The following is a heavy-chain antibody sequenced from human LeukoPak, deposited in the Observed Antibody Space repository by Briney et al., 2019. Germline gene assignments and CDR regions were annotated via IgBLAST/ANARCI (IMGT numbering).Heavy chain of an antibody. V-gene: IGHV1-18*01. J-gene: IGHJ1*01. CDR3: ARWAAVAGTGYFQH. D-gene: IGHD6-19*01. Sequence: GASVKVSCKASGYTFTSYGISWVRQAPGQGLEWMGWISAYNGNTNYAQKLQGRVTMTTDTSTSTAYMELRSLRSDDTAVYYCARWAAVAGTGYFQHWGQGTLVTVSS. CDR2: ISAYNGNT. CDR1: GYTFTSYG.